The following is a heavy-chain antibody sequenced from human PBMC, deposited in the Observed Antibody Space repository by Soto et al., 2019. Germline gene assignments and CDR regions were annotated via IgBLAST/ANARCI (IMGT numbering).Heavy chain of an antibody. V-gene: IGHV4-61*08. Sequence: PSETLSLTCSVSGGSVTSGGYHWNWIWQSPGKGLESIGYMYYTGTTNYHPSLRSRVSISIDTSKNQFSLKLTSVTAADTAIYYCVRDFLGPWVQGTQVTVSS. D-gene: IGHD7-27*01. CDR1: GGSVTSGGYH. CDR3: VRDFLGP. J-gene: IGHJ5*02. CDR2: MYYTGTT.